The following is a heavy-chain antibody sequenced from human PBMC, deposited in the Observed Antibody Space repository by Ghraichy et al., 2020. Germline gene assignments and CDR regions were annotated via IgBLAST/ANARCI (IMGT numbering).Heavy chain of an antibody. CDR1: GFNFRNYG. J-gene: IGHJ4*02. CDR2: ISGSGGRT. Sequence: GGSLRLSCAASGFNFRNYGMTWVRQAPGQGLEWVSAISGSGGRTDYADSVKGRFTISRDNSRNRVYLQMNSLRAEDTAVYYCARDMGYHLPPGWFYWGQGTLVTVSS. CDR3: ARDMGYHLPPGWFY. D-gene: IGHD6-19*01. V-gene: IGHV3-23*01.